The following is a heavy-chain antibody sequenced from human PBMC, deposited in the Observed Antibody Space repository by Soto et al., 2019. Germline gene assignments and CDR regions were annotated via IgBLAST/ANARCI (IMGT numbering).Heavy chain of an antibody. V-gene: IGHV4-30-4*01. Sequence: LSLTCTVSGGSIRSGDSYWSWIRQPPGKGLEWIGYIYYSGSTYYNPSLKSRVTISLDTSKNQFSLNLSSVTAADTAVYYCARTHYSDRSGTDYWGQGTLVTVSS. D-gene: IGHD3-22*01. CDR3: ARTHYSDRSGTDY. J-gene: IGHJ4*02. CDR1: GGSIRSGDSY. CDR2: IYYSGST.